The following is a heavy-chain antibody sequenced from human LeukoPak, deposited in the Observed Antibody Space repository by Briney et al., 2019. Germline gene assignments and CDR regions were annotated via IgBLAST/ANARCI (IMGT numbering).Heavy chain of an antibody. D-gene: IGHD2-8*01. Sequence: PGGSLRLSCAASGFTVSSNYMSWVRQAPGKGLDWVSVIYSGGSTYYADSVKGRFTISRDNSKNTLYLQMNSLRAEDTAVYYCAREGIVLMVYDYWGQGTLVTVSS. CDR1: GFTVSSNY. CDR3: AREGIVLMVYDY. CDR2: IYSGGST. V-gene: IGHV3-53*01. J-gene: IGHJ4*02.